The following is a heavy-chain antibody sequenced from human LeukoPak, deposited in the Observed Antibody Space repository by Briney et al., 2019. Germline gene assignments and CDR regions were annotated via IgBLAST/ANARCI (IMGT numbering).Heavy chain of an antibody. CDR1: GGSISSYY. CDR2: IYYSGST. Sequence: PSETLSLTCTVSGGSISSYYWSWIRQPPGKGLEWIGYIYYSGSTNYNPSLKSRVTISVDTSKNRFSLKLSSVTAADTAVYYCARGTTISVAGSQFDPWGQGTLVTVSS. V-gene: IGHV4-59*01. J-gene: IGHJ5*02. D-gene: IGHD6-19*01. CDR3: ARGTTISVAGSQFDP.